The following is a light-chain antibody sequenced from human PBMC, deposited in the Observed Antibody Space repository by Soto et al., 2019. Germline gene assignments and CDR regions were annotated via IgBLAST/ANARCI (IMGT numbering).Light chain of an antibody. V-gene: IGLV2-8*01. Sequence: QSVLTQPPSASGSTGQSVTISCAGTGSDIAVYDFVSWYQQLPDKAPKLIIYEVHKRPSGVPDRFSASKSGSTASLPVSGLQAEDEAYYYCSSFAGDNTLVFGGGTKLTLL. CDR3: SSFAGDNTLV. CDR2: EVH. CDR1: GSDIAVYDF. J-gene: IGLJ2*01.